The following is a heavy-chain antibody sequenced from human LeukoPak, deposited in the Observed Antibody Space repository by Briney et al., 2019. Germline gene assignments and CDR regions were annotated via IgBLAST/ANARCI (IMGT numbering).Heavy chain of an antibody. CDR3: ARENSGSYREFDY. J-gene: IGHJ4*02. Sequence: PSETLSLTCTVSGGSISSGDYYWSWIRQPPGKGLEWIGYTYYSGSTYYNPSLKSRATISVDTSKNQFSLKLTSVTAADTAVYYCARENSGSYREFDYWGQGTLVTVSS. D-gene: IGHD1-26*01. V-gene: IGHV4-30-4*01. CDR1: GGSISSGDYY. CDR2: TYYSGST.